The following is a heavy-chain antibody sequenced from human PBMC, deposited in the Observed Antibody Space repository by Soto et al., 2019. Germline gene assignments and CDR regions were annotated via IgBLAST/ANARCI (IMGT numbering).Heavy chain of an antibody. CDR2: ISSSGSTI. CDR1: GFTFSDYY. D-gene: IGHD3-3*01. V-gene: IGHV3-11*01. CDR3: ARGLRFLEWLVGYYMDV. Sequence: GGSLRLSCAASGFTFSDYYMSWIRQAPGKGLEWLSYISSSGSTIYYADSVKGRFTISRDNAKNSLYLQMNSLRAEDTAVYFCARGLRFLEWLVGYYMDVWGKGTTVTVSS. J-gene: IGHJ6*03.